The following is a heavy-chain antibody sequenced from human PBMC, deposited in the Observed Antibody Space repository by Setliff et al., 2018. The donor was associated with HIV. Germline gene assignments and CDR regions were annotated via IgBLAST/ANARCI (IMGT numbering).Heavy chain of an antibody. CDR3: ARLGRPYSGQGWFDP. Sequence: SETLSLTCSVSGDSIFTSTYYWGWIRQSPGKRLEWIGSIYYSGNTYYNPSLKSRVTISVDTSKNQFFLNLSSVTATDSAVYYCARLGRPYSGQGWFDPWGQGTLVTVSS. J-gene: IGHJ5*02. V-gene: IGHV4-39*01. CDR2: IYYSGNT. CDR1: GDSIFTSTYY. D-gene: IGHD5-12*01.